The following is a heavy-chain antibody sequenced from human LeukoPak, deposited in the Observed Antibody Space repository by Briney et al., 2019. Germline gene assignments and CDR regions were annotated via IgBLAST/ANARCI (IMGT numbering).Heavy chain of an antibody. D-gene: IGHD6-13*01. CDR1: GFAFSRYG. J-gene: IGHJ4*02. Sequence: PGRSLRLSCAASGFAFSRYGMHWVRQAPGKGLEWVAVIWDDGSNQKYADSVKGRFTISRDNSKNTPYLQMNSLRAEDTAVYYCVRGRGSSWYFDYWGQGTLVTVSS. CDR3: VRGRGSSWYFDY. V-gene: IGHV3-33*01. CDR2: IWDDGSNQ.